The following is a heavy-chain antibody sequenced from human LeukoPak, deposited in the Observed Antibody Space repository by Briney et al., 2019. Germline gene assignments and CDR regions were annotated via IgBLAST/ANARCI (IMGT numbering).Heavy chain of an antibody. Sequence: GRSLRLSCAASGFTFDDYAMHWVRQAPGKGLERVSGISWNSGSIGYADSVKGRFTISRDNAKNSMYLQMNSLRAEDTALYYCAKGRLASGIVGAYAFDYWGQGTLVTVSS. CDR1: GFTFDDYA. D-gene: IGHD1-26*01. V-gene: IGHV3-9*01. CDR3: AKGRLASGIVGAYAFDY. J-gene: IGHJ4*02. CDR2: ISWNSGSI.